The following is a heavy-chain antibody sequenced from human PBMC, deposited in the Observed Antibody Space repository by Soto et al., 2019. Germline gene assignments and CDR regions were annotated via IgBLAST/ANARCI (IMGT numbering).Heavy chain of an antibody. D-gene: IGHD2-15*01. CDR2: ISKDGSNK. J-gene: IGHJ4*02. CDR3: ARFKGCSGGSCYSYFDY. Sequence: QVQLVESGGGVVQPGRSLRLSCAASGFTFSSYAMHWVRQAPGKGLEWVAVISKDGSNKYYADSVKGRFTISRDNSKNXXYLQRNSLRAEDTAVYYCARFKGCSGGSCYSYFDYWGQGTLVTVSS. CDR1: GFTFSSYA. V-gene: IGHV3-30-3*01.